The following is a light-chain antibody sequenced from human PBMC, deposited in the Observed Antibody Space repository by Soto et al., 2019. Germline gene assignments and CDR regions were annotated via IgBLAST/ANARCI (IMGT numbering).Light chain of an antibody. CDR2: EVN. J-gene: IGLJ2*01. Sequence: QSALTQPPSTSGSPGQSVTISCTGTSSDVGDYDYVSWYQQHPGKAPKLMIYEVNKRPSGVPDRFSGSKSGNTASLTVSGLQAEDEADYRCSSYAGSNNLVFGGGTKLTV. V-gene: IGLV2-8*01. CDR1: SSDVGDYDY. CDR3: SSYAGSNNLV.